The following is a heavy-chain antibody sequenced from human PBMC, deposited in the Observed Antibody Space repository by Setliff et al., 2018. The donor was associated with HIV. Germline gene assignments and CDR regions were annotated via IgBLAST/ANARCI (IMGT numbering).Heavy chain of an antibody. Sequence: PGGSLRLSCVASGFSFSAYGMYWIRQAPGKGLEWVAFIWYDGSKKYYADSVKGRFTISRDNSKNTLYLQMNSLRPEDTAVYYCARDRGYSYGYDAFDIWGQGTMVTVSS. J-gene: IGHJ3*02. CDR1: GFSFSAYG. CDR3: ARDRGYSYGYDAFDI. D-gene: IGHD5-18*01. CDR2: IWYDGSKK. V-gene: IGHV3-30*02.